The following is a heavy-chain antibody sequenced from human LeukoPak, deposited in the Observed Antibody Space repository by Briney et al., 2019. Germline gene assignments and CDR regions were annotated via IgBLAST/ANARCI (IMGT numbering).Heavy chain of an antibody. D-gene: IGHD2/OR15-2a*01. J-gene: IGHJ6*02. CDR1: GFTFSSYS. CDR3: AKESPVTFYNLSPSRGLDV. V-gene: IGHV3-21*04. Sequence: PGGSLRLSCAASGFTFSSYSMNWVRQAPGKGLEWVSSISSSSSYIYYADSVKGRFTISRDTSKNTLYLQMNSLRAEDTAVYYCAKESPVTFYNLSPSRGLDVWGQGTTVTVSS. CDR2: ISSSSSYI.